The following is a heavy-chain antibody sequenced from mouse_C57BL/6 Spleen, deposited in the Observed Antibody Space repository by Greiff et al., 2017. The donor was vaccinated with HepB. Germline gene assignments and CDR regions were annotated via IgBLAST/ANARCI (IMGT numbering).Heavy chain of an antibody. CDR1: GFSLTSYG. V-gene: IGHV2-2*01. J-gene: IGHJ1*03. CDR3: ARTEGYYWYFDV. D-gene: IGHD2-2*01. Sequence: VQRVESGPGLVQPSQSLSITCTVSGFSLTSYGVHWVRQSPGKGLEWLGVIWSGGSTDYNAAFISRLSISKDNSKSQVFFKMNSLQADDTAIYYCARTEGYYWYFDVWGTGTTVTVSS. CDR2: IWSGGST.